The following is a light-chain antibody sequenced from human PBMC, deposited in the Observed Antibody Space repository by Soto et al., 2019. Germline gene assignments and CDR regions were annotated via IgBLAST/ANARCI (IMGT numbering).Light chain of an antibody. CDR3: SSYTNKDTLL. CDR1: SSDVGGYDH. V-gene: IGLV2-14*03. Sequence: QSALTQPASVSGSPGQSITISCTGTSSDVGGYDHVSWYQQHPGKAPKLIIYDVTVRPSGISPRFSGSKSDNTASLAVSGLQPEDEADYYCSSYTNKDTLLFGGGTKLDVL. CDR2: DVT. J-gene: IGLJ3*02.